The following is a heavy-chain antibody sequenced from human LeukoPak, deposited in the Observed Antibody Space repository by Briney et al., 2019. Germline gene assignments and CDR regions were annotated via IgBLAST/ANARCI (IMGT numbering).Heavy chain of an antibody. V-gene: IGHV1-2*02. CDR1: GYTFTGYY. J-gene: IGHJ6*03. Sequence: ASVKVSCKASGYTFTGYYMHWVRQAPGQGLEWMGWINPNSGGTNYAQKFQGRVTMTRDTPISTAYMELSRLRSDDTAVYYCASGYCSSTSCYGYYYYYMDVWGKGTTVTVSS. CDR2: INPNSGGT. D-gene: IGHD2-2*01. CDR3: ASGYCSSTSCYGYYYYYMDV.